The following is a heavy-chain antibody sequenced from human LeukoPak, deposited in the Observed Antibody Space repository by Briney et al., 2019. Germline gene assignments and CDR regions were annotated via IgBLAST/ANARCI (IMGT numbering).Heavy chain of an antibody. CDR2: INPNSGGT. CDR1: GYTFTGYY. CDR3: ARVRQTSYDSSGYYYYPLDY. D-gene: IGHD3-22*01. J-gene: IGHJ4*02. Sequence: GASVKVSCKASGYTFTGYYMHWVRQAPGQGLEWMGWINPNSGGTNYAQKFQGRVTMTRDTSISTAYMELSRLRSDDTAVYYCARVRQTSYDSSGYYYYPLDYWGQGTLVTVSS. V-gene: IGHV1-2*02.